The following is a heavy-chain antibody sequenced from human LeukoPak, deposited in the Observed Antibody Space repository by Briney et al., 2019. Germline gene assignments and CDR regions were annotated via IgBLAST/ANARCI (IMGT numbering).Heavy chain of an antibody. D-gene: IGHD6-19*01. CDR3: AKDSKQWALDY. CDR1: GFTFSSYG. V-gene: IGHV3-30*18. CDR2: ISYEGSNK. J-gene: IGHJ4*02. Sequence: GGSLRLSCAASGFTFSSYGMHWVRQAPGKGLEWVAVISYEGSNKYYADSVKGRFTISRDDSKNTLYLQMNSLRAEDTAVYYCAKDSKQWALDYWGQGMLVTVSS.